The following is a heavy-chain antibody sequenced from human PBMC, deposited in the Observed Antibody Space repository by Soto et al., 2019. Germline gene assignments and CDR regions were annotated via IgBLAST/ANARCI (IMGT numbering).Heavy chain of an antibody. V-gene: IGHV3-74*01. CDR2: INRDETP. D-gene: IGHD7-27*01. J-gene: IGHJ4*02. Sequence: PGGSLRLSCSASGLSFRTYWMHWVRQAPGKGLLWVSRINRDETPEYAAAVKGRFTISRDTSNGIAYLQMSSLKIEDSGVYYCTGAESPDTAYFSLYWGQGTPVTVSS. CDR3: TGAESPDTAYFSLY. CDR1: GLSFRTYW.